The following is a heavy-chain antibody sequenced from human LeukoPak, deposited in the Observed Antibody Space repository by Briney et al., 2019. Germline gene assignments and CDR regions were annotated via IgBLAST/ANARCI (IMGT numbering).Heavy chain of an antibody. CDR3: ARPHSGYSGYDYAY. D-gene: IGHD5-12*01. J-gene: IGHJ4*02. CDR2: INGGNGDT. V-gene: IGHV1-3*01. CDR1: GGTFSSYA. Sequence: ASVKVSCKASGGTFSSYAISWVRQAPGQRLEWMGWINGGNGDTKYSQKFQGRVTITRDTSASTAYMELSSLRSEDTAVYYCARPHSGYSGYDYAYWGQGTLVTVSS.